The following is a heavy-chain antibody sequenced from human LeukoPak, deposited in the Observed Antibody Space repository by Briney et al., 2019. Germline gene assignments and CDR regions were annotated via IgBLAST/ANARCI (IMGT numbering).Heavy chain of an antibody. J-gene: IGHJ4*02. Sequence: GGSLRLSCAASGFTFSSYGMHWVRQAPGKGLEWVAFIRYDGSNKYYADSVKGRFTISRDNSKNTLYLQMSSLRAEDTAVYYCAKPAIYGSGPAGSSFDYWGQGTLVTVSS. CDR2: IRYDGSNK. V-gene: IGHV3-30*02. D-gene: IGHD3-10*01. CDR3: AKPAIYGSGPAGSSFDY. CDR1: GFTFSSYG.